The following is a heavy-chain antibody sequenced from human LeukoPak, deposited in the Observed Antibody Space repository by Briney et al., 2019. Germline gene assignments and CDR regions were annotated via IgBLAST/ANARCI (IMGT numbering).Heavy chain of an antibody. V-gene: IGHV4-30-4*01. Sequence: SQTLSLTCTVSGGSISSGDYYWSWIRQPPGKGLEWIGYIYYSGSTYYTPSLKSRVTISVDTSKNQFSLKLSSVTAADTAVYYCARNVDIVAYGMDVWGQGTTVTVSS. D-gene: IGHD5-12*01. CDR1: GGSISSGDYY. J-gene: IGHJ6*02. CDR3: ARNVDIVAYGMDV. CDR2: IYYSGST.